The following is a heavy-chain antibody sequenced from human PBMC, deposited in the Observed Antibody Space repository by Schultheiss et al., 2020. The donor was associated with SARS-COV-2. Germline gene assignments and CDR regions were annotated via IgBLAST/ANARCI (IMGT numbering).Heavy chain of an antibody. D-gene: IGHD2-15*01. CDR1: GYSFTTYW. CDR3: ARRYCSGGSCYLAFDI. Sequence: GESLKISCKGSGYSFTTYWIGWVRQMPGKGLEWMGIIYPGDSDTRYSPSFQGQVTISADKSIGTAYLQWSSLQASDTAMYYCARRYCSGGSCYLAFDIWGQGTMVTVSS. V-gene: IGHV5-51*01. CDR2: IYPGDSDT. J-gene: IGHJ3*02.